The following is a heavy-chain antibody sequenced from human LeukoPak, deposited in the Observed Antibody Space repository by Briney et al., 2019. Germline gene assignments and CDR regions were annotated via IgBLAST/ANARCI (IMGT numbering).Heavy chain of an antibody. J-gene: IGHJ4*02. Sequence: GASVKVSCKASGYTFTNYGISWVRRAPGQGLECMGWISAYNGNTNYAQRFQGRVTMTTDTSTSTAYMELRSLRSDDTAVYYCARSRRVYDLWSGYYDYWGQGTLVTVSS. CDR2: ISAYNGNT. D-gene: IGHD3-3*01. CDR1: GYTFTNYG. V-gene: IGHV1-18*01. CDR3: ARSRRVYDLWSGYYDY.